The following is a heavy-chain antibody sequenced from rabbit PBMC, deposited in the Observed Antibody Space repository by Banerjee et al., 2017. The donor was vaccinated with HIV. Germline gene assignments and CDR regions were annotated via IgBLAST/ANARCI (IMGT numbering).Heavy chain of an antibody. CDR1: GLSFSSGYD. CDR3: ARWYGGGMDL. D-gene: IGHD2-1*01. J-gene: IGHJ6*01. V-gene: IGHV1S40*01. CDR2: IYTGDSTT. Sequence: QSLEESGGDLVKPGASLTLTCTASGLSFSSGYDMCWVRQAPGKGLEWIACIYTGDSTTHYASWAKGRFTISKTSSTTVTLQMTSLTAADTATYFCARWYGGGMDLWGPGTLVTVS.